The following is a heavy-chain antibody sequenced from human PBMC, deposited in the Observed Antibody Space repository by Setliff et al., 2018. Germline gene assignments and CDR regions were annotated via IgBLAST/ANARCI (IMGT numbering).Heavy chain of an antibody. J-gene: IGHJ4*01. Sequence: RASVKVSCKASGYIFTRYRITWVRQSPGQGLEWMGWISTRNDDTGYAQKFKGRVTLTTDTPTNTAYMELRSLRSDDTAVYYCARRSGDRGMTTGWPDDFDYWGRGTLVTV. D-gene: IGHD4-17*01. CDR2: ISTRNDDT. CDR3: ARRSGDRGMTTGWPDDFDY. CDR1: GYIFTRYR. V-gene: IGHV1-18*01.